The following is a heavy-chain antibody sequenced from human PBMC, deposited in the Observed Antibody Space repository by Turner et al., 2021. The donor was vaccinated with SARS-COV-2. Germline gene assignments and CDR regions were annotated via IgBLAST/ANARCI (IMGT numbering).Heavy chain of an antibody. CDR3: AKQQGLYSNPMYYFDY. CDR2: TSYDGSNK. D-gene: IGHD4-4*01. CDR1: GFTFSTYG. Sequence: QVQLVESGGGVVQPGRSLRLSCSASGFTFSTYGRHWVRQAPGKGLEWVEVTSYDGSNKYYAESVKGRFTISRDNSKNTLYLQMNSLRAEETAVYYCAKQQGLYSNPMYYFDYWGQGTLVTVSS. J-gene: IGHJ4*02. V-gene: IGHV3-30*18.